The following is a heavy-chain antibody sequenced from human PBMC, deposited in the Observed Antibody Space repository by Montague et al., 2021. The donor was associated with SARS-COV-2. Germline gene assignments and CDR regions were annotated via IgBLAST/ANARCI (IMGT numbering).Heavy chain of an antibody. CDR1: GFTFSSYA. CDR2: ISYDGSNK. J-gene: IGHJ4*02. D-gene: IGHD6-19*01. Sequence: SLRLSCAASGFTFSSYAMHWVRQAPGKGLEWVAVISYDGSNKYYADSVKGRFTIFRDNSKNTLYLRMNSLRAEDTAVYYCASEMIAVAGTAPFDYWGQGTLVTVSS. V-gene: IGHV3-30-3*01. CDR3: ASEMIAVAGTAPFDY.